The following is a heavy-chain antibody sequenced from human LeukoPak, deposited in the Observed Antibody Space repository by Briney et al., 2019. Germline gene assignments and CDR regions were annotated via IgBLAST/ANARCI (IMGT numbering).Heavy chain of an antibody. CDR2: ISGSGFET. CDR1: GFTFSSYT. D-gene: IGHD3-16*01. Sequence: GGSLRLSCAASGFTFSSYTMSWVRQSPGKGLEWVSAISGSGFETFYAGSVKGRFTISRDNSNDTLYLQMNSLGADDTAIYYCAKDRDVYSAFDSWGQGTLVTVSS. V-gene: IGHV3-23*01. J-gene: IGHJ4*02. CDR3: AKDRDVYSAFDS.